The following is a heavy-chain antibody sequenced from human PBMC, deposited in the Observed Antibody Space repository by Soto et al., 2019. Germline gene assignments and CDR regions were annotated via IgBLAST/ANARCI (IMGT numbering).Heavy chain of an antibody. CDR3: ARHSLWGVAGTMNWFDP. Sequence: SETLSLTCTVSGGSISSYYWSWIRQPPGKGLEWIGYIYYSGSTNYNPSLKSRVTISVDTSKNQFSLKLSSVTAADTAVYYCARHSLWGVAGTMNWFDPWGQGTLVTVSS. V-gene: IGHV4-59*08. CDR2: IYYSGST. CDR1: GGSISSYY. J-gene: IGHJ5*02. D-gene: IGHD6-19*01.